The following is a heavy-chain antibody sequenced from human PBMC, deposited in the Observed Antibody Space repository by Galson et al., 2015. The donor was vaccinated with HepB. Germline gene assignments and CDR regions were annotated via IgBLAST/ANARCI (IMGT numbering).Heavy chain of an antibody. CDR2: ISYDGRNK. J-gene: IGHJ4*02. D-gene: IGHD6-19*01. CDR3: AKDRGPYSSGRNHLFQY. V-gene: IGHV3-30*18. CDR1: GFTFSSYG. Sequence: SLRLSCAASGFTFSSYGMHWVRQAPGKGLEWMAVISYDGRNKHYVDSVKGRFNISRDNSKDTLYLQMNSLRGEDTAVYYCAKDRGPYSSGRNHLFQYWGQGALVTVSS.